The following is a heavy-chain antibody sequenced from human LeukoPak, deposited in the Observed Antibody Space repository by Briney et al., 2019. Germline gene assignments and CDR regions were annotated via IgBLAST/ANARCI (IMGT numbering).Heavy chain of an antibody. J-gene: IGHJ4*02. CDR3: ARVGKIWHY. CDR2: ISSRGTTI. Sequence: TGGSLRLSCSASGFTFSSYAMHWARQAPGKGLVWVSYISSRGTTIYYADSVKSRFTISRDNAKNSLYLQMNRLRAEGTAVYYCARVGKIWHYWGEETLFTVSS. CDR1: GFTFSSYA. V-gene: IGHV3-48*03. D-gene: IGHD3-16*01.